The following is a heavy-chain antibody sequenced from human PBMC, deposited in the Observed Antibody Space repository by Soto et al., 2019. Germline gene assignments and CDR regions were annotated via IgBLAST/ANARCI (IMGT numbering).Heavy chain of an antibody. CDR2: IYYSGST. V-gene: IGHV4-59*01. Sequence: SETLSLTCTVSGCSISSYYWSWIRQPPGKGLEWIGYIYYSGSTNYNPSLKSRVTISVDTSKNQFSLKLSSVTAADTAVYYCARAFRRTWYEEDYWGQGTLVTVSS. CDR1: GCSISSYY. CDR3: ARAFRRTWYEEDY. J-gene: IGHJ4*02. D-gene: IGHD3-10*01.